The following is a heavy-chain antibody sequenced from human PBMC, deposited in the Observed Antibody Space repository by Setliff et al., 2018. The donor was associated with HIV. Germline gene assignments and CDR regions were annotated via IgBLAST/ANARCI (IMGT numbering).Heavy chain of an antibody. Sequence: PSETLSLTCAVSGYSISSTSYWNWIRQPPGKGLEWIAYIYISGTTNYNPSLKSRVTISLDTSRNQFSLKLGSVTAADTAMYYCAREHCSGGSCNGFDIWGQGTMVTVSS. CDR1: GYSISSTSY. J-gene: IGHJ3*02. CDR3: AREHCSGGSCNGFDI. V-gene: IGHV4-38-2*01. CDR2: IYISGTT. D-gene: IGHD2-15*01.